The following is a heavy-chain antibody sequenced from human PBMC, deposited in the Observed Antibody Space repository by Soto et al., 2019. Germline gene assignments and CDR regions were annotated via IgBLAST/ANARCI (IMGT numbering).Heavy chain of an antibody. Sequence: ASVKVSCKASGYTFTSYDISWVRQAPGQGLEWMGWISPYNGNTNCTQNLQGRVTMTTDTSASTAYMELRSLRSDDTAVYYCARDLSDCISASCHGDNWFDPWG. D-gene: IGHD2-2*01. CDR1: GYTFTSYD. J-gene: IGHJ5*02. CDR2: ISPYNGNT. V-gene: IGHV1-18*01. CDR3: ARDLSDCISASCHGDNWFDP.